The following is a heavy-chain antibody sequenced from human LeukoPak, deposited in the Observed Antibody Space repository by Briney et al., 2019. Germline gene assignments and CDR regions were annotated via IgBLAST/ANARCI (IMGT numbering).Heavy chain of an antibody. CDR1: GYTFTSYA. V-gene: IGHV1-3*03. D-gene: IGHD3-3*01. Sequence: ASVKVSCKASGYTFTSYAMHWVRQAPGQRLEWMGWINAGNGNTKYSQEFQGRVTITRDTSASTAYMELSRLRSEDMAVYYCARGRWSGHTVGYYFDYWGQGTLVTVSS. CDR2: INAGNGNT. J-gene: IGHJ4*02. CDR3: ARGRWSGHTVGYYFDY.